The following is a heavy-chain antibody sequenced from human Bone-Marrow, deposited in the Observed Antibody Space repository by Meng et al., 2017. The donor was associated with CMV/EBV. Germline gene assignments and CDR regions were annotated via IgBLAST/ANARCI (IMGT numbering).Heavy chain of an antibody. CDR1: GYTFTGDY. D-gene: IGHD3-3*01. V-gene: IGHV1-2*02. J-gene: IGHJ6*02. CDR3: ARVPLRFLEWLTPPPVHYGMDV. CDR2: INPNSGGT. Sequence: ASVKVSCKASGYTFTGDYIHWVRQAPGQGLEWMGWINPNSGGTNYAQKFQGRVTMTRDTSISTAYMELSRLRSDDTAVYYCARVPLRFLEWLTPPPVHYGMDVWGQGTTVTVSS.